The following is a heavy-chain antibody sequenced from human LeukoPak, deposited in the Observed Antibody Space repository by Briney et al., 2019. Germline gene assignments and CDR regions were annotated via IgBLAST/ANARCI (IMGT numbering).Heavy chain of an antibody. CDR3: ARDPISIAAAGYYYYYMDV. Sequence: GGSLRLSCAASGFTFDDYTMHWVRQAPGKGLEWVSLITWDGGSTYYADSVKGRFTISRDDPHNTLYLQMNSLRAEDTAVYYCARDPISIAAAGYYYYYMDVWGKGTTVTVSS. CDR2: ITWDGGST. V-gene: IGHV3-43*01. D-gene: IGHD6-13*01. J-gene: IGHJ6*03. CDR1: GFTFDDYT.